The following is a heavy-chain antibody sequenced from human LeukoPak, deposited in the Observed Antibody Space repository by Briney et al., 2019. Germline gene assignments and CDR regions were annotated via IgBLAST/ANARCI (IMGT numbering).Heavy chain of an antibody. CDR1: GYTFTSYG. CDR3: ARVVVDSSQDYFDY. D-gene: IGHD3-22*01. Sequence: ASVKVSCKASGYTFTSYGISWVRQAPGQGLEWMGWISAYNGNTNYAQKLQGRVTMTTDTSTSTAYMELRSLRSEDTAVYYCARVVVDSSQDYFDYWGQGTLVTVSS. V-gene: IGHV1-18*01. CDR2: ISAYNGNT. J-gene: IGHJ4*02.